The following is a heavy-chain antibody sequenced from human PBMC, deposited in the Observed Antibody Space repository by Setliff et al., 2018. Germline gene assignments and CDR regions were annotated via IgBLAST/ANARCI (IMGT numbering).Heavy chain of an antibody. CDR3: ARAPQYSNFWYALSWFDH. CDR1: GGSISSGSYY. J-gene: IGHJ5*02. D-gene: IGHD3-3*01. CDR2: IYYIGST. Sequence: SETLSLTCNVSGGSISSGSYYWTWIRQHPGKGLEWIGYIYYIGSTYYNPSLKSRVTISLDTSKNQFSLKLTSVTAADTAVYYCARAPQYSNFWYALSWFDHWGQGTLVTVSS. V-gene: IGHV4-31*02.